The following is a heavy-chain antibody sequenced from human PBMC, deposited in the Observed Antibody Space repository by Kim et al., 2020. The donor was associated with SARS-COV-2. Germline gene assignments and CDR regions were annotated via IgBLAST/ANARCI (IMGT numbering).Heavy chain of an antibody. CDR3: AKDRYPGVGARIDY. V-gene: IGHV3-30*18. CDR1: GFTFSSYG. D-gene: IGHD1-26*01. Sequence: GGSLRLSCAASGFTFSSYGMHWVRQAPGKGLEWVAVISYDGSNKYYADSVKGRFTISRDNSKNTLYLQMNSLRAEDTAVYYCAKDRYPGVGARIDYWGQGTLVTGSS. CDR2: ISYDGSNK. J-gene: IGHJ4*02.